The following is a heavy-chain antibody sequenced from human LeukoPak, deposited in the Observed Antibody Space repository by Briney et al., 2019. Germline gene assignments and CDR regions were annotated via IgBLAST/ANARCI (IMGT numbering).Heavy chain of an antibody. CDR1: GYSISSGYY. V-gene: IGHV4-38-2*02. CDR2: IYHSGST. Sequence: SETLSLTCTVSGYSISSGYYWGWIRQPPGKGLEWIGSIYHSGSTYYNPSLKSRVTISVDTSKNQFSLKLSSVTAADTAVYYCARVNYGSGSYTLYYYYMDVWGKGTTVTISS. CDR3: ARVNYGSGSYTLYYYYMDV. J-gene: IGHJ6*03. D-gene: IGHD3-10*01.